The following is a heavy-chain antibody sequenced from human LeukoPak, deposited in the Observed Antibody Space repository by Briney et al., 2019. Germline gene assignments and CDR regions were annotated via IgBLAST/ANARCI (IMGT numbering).Heavy chain of an antibody. D-gene: IGHD6-13*01. CDR3: ARGLGAAAAPDY. CDR2: MNPNSGNT. J-gene: IGHJ4*02. Sequence: VASVKVSCKASGYTFTSYDINWVRQATGQGLEWMGWMNPNSGNTGYAQKVQGRVTMTRNTSISTAYMELSSLRSEDTAVYYCARGLGAAAAPDYWGQGTLVTVSS. CDR1: GYTFTSYD. V-gene: IGHV1-8*01.